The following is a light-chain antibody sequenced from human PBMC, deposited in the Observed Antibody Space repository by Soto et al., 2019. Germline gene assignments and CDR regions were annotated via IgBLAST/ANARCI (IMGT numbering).Light chain of an antibody. CDR1: SSDVGGYNH. V-gene: IGLV2-14*01. J-gene: IGLJ2*01. CDR2: AVS. CDR3: CSYTSLSTVV. Sequence: QSVLTQPASVSGSPGQSITISCTATSSDVGGYNHVSWYQHSPGKAPKLILFAVSDRPSGVSHRFSGSKSGNTASLTISGRQAEDEADYYCCSYTSLSTVVFGGWTKLTVL.